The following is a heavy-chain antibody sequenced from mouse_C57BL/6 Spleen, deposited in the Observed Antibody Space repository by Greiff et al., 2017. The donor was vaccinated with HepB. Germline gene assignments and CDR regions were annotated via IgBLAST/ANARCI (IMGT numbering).Heavy chain of an antibody. CDR2: INPNYGTT. V-gene: IGHV1-39*01. J-gene: IGHJ4*01. CDR1: GYSFTDYN. D-gene: IGHD2-1*01. Sequence: VQLKQSGPELVKPGASVKISCKASGYSFTDYNMNWVKQSNGKSLEWIGVINPNYGTTSYNQKFKGKATLTVDKSSSTAYMQLNSLTSEDSAVYYCAREGDGNYGGYAMDYWGQGTSVTVSS. CDR3: AREGDGNYGGYAMDY.